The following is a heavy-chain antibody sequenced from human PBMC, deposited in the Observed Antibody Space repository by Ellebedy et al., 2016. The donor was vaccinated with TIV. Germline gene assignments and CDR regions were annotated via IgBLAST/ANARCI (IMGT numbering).Heavy chain of an antibody. J-gene: IGHJ4*02. CDR1: GGSISSYY. CDR2: IYYSGST. Sequence: MPSETLSLTCTVPGGSISSYYWSWIRQPPGKGLEWIGYIYYSGSTNYNPSLKSRVTISVDTSKNQFSLKLSSVTAADTAVYYCARHVSYSSGWRPYFDYWGQGTLVTVSS. D-gene: IGHD6-19*01. CDR3: ARHVSYSSGWRPYFDY. V-gene: IGHV4-59*08.